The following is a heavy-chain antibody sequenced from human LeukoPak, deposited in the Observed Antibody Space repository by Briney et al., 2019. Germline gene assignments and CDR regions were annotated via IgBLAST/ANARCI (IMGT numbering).Heavy chain of an antibody. J-gene: IGHJ4*02. V-gene: IGHV3-30-3*02. CDR1: GYTFTSYA. D-gene: IGHD1-26*01. Sequence: SCKASGYTFTSYAMHWVRQAPGKGLEWVAVISYDGSNKYYADSVKGRFTISRDNSKNTLYLQMNSLRAEDTAVYYCAKYFLSGSYYHFDSWGQGTQVTVSP. CDR3: AKYFLSGSYYHFDS. CDR2: ISYDGSNK.